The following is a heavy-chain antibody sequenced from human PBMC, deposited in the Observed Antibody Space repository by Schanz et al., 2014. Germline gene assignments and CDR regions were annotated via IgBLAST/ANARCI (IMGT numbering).Heavy chain of an antibody. CDR1: GFTFSTYA. CDR3: ARLHSPYAFDI. J-gene: IGHJ3*02. D-gene: IGHD2-15*01. V-gene: IGHV3-30*04. CDR2: ISGNGGEK. Sequence: QVQLVESGGGVVQPGRSLRLSCAASGFTFSTYAMHWVRQAPGKGLRCVAVISGNGGEKYYADSVKGRFTISRDNSENTLFLEMNSLRLEDTAVYYCARLHSPYAFDIWGQGTMVTVSS.